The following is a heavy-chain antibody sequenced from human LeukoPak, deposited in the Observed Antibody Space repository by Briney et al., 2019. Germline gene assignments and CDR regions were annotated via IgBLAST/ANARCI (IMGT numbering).Heavy chain of an antibody. CDR3: ARDTRLNAFDI. V-gene: IGHV3-48*01. J-gene: IGHJ3*02. CDR1: GFTFSSYS. D-gene: IGHD3-3*01. CDR2: ISSSSSTI. Sequence: PGWSLRLPWAASGFTFSSYSMNWVRQAPGKGLEWVSYISSSSSTIYYADSVKGRFTISRDNAKNSPYLQMNSLRAEDTAVYYCARDTRLNAFDIWGQGTMVTVS.